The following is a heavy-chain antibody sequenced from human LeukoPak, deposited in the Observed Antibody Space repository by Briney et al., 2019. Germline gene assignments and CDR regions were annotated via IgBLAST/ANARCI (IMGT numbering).Heavy chain of an antibody. Sequence: GGSLRLSCAASGFTFSSYAMHWVRQAPGKGLEWVAVISYDGSNKYYADSVKGRFTISRDNSKNTLYLQMNSLRAEDTAVYYCARDRANYYYMDAWGKGTTATVSS. CDR2: ISYDGSNK. V-gene: IGHV3-30*04. CDR1: GFTFSSYA. J-gene: IGHJ6*03. CDR3: ARDRANYYYMDA.